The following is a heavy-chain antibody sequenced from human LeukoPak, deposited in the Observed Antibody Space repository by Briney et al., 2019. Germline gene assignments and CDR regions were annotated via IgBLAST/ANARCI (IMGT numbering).Heavy chain of an antibody. CDR1: GGTFSSYA. V-gene: IGHV1-69*04. D-gene: IGHD4-17*01. Sequence: GASVKVSCKASGGTFSSYAISWVRQAPGQGLEWMGRIIPILGIANYAQKFQGRVTITADKSTSTAYMELSSLRSEDTAVYYCARGLYGDYEYFQHWGQGTLVTVSS. J-gene: IGHJ1*01. CDR2: IIPILGIA. CDR3: ARGLYGDYEYFQH.